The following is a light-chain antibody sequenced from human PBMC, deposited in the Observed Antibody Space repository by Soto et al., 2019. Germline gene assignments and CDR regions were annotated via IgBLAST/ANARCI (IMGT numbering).Light chain of an antibody. Sequence: DRLLSQHSDSPAAFPGERATINCKSSQSILHSPNNKGALTWYQQKPGQPPKLLINWASTRESGVPDRFSGAGSGTDFTLTISSLQAEDVAVYYCQQFDTTPTFGQGTKVDIK. CDR1: QSILHSPNNKGA. V-gene: IGKV4-1*01. CDR3: QQFDTTPT. CDR2: WAS. J-gene: IGKJ1*01.